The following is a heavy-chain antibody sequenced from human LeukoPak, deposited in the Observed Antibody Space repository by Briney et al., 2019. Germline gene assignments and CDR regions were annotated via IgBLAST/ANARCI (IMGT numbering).Heavy chain of an antibody. J-gene: IGHJ4*02. CDR3: ARGRRAGALFDY. Sequence: SETLSLTCTVSGGSISSSTYYWGWIRQPPGKGLEWLGNIYYSGNTYYNPSLKSRVTISVDTSKNQFSLKLSSVTAADTAVYYCARGRRAGALFDYWGQGTQVTVSS. D-gene: IGHD1-26*01. CDR2: IYYSGNT. V-gene: IGHV4-39*07. CDR1: GGSISSSTYY.